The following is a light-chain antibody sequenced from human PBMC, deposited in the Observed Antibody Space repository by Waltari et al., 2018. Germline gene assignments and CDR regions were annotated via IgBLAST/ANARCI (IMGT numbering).Light chain of an antibody. CDR1: QTIGRS. CDR2: GAS. CDR3: QQYNNWPPGT. J-gene: IGKJ1*01. V-gene: IGKV3-15*01. Sequence: ETVVTQSPATLSVSPGERVTLSCRTSQTIGRSLAWYQQNPGQAPRRVIYGASIRATGIPCRFSCSGSETEFALTISGLQSEDFAVYYCQQYNNWPPGTFGQGTKVEI.